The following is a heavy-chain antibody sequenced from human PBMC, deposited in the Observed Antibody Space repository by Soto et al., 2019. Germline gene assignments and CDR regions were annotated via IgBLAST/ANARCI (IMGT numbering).Heavy chain of an antibody. D-gene: IGHD5-18*01. CDR2: IVVGSGNT. J-gene: IGHJ4*02. CDR3: AAPRMGYGREFDY. Sequence: SVKVSCKASGFTFTSSAVQWVRQARGQRLEWIGWIVVGSGNTNYAQKFQERVTITRDMSTSTAYMELSSLRSEDTAVYYCAAPRMGYGREFDYWGQGTLVTVSS. V-gene: IGHV1-58*01. CDR1: GFTFTSSA.